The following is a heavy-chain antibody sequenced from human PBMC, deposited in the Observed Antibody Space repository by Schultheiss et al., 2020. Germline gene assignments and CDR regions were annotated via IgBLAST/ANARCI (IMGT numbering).Heavy chain of an antibody. CDR1: GFTFSSYA. CDR3: SRWRTPTDY. D-gene: IGHD4-23*01. V-gene: IGHV3-23*01. CDR2: ISSSSTYI. Sequence: GGSLRLSCAASGFTFSSYAMSWVRQAPGKGLEWVSSISSSSTYIYYADSVRGRFTISRDNSKNTLYLQMNSLRAEDTAVYYCSRWRTPTDYWGQGTLVTVSS. J-gene: IGHJ4*02.